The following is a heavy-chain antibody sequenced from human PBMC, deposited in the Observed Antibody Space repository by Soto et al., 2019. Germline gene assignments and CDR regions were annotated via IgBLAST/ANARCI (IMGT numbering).Heavy chain of an antibody. V-gene: IGHV2-5*02. CDR1: GFSLSTSGVA. J-gene: IGHJ5*02. D-gene: IGHD1-1*01. CDR3: AHRPPERGLATFDP. Sequence: SGPTLVNPTQTLTLTCTFSGFSLSTSGVAVGWIRQPPGKALEWLALIYWDDDKRYSPSLKSRLTITKGTSKNQVVLTMTNMDPVDTATYYCAHRPPERGLATFDPWGQGTLVTVSS. CDR2: IYWDDDK.